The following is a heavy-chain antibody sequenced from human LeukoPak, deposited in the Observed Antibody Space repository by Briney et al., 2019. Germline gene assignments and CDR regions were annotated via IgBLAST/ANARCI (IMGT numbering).Heavy chain of an antibody. J-gene: IGHJ4*02. Sequence: PSETLSLTCTVSGGSISSYYWSWIRQPPGKGLEWIGYICYSGSTNYNPSLKSRVTISADTSKNQFSLKLSSVTAADTAVYYCPRYSGYDYSFEYWGQGTLVTVSS. CDR3: PRYSGYDYSFEY. V-gene: IGHV4-59*01. CDR2: ICYSGST. CDR1: GGSISSYY. D-gene: IGHD5-12*01.